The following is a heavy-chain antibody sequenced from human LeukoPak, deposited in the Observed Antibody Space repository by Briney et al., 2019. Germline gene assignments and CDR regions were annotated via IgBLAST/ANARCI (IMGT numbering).Heavy chain of an antibody. CDR1: GFTFSRYW. CDR3: ARDQEYQLLWLRSGLDY. V-gene: IGHV3-7*01. D-gene: IGHD2-2*01. J-gene: IGHJ4*02. Sequence: PGGSLRLSCAASGFTFSRYWMSWVHQAPGKGLEWVANIKQDGSEKNYVDSVKGRFTISRDNAKNSLYLQMNSLRAEDTAVYYCARDQEYQLLWLRSGLDYWGQGTLVTVSS. CDR2: IKQDGSEK.